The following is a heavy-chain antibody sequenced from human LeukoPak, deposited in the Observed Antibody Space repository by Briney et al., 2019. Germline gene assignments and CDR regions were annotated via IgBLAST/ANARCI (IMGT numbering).Heavy chain of an antibody. V-gene: IGHV4-34*01. CDR3: ASARDGYNHTGGY. Sequence: SETLSLTCAVYGGSFSGYYWSWIRQPPGKGLEWIGEINHSGSTNYNPSLKSRVTTSVDTSKNQFSLKLSSVTAADTAVYYCASARDGYNHTGGYWGQGTLVTVSS. CDR2: INHSGST. CDR1: GGSFSGYY. D-gene: IGHD5-24*01. J-gene: IGHJ4*02.